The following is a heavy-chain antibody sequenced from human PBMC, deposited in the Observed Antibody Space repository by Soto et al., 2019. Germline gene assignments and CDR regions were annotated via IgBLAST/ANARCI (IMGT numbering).Heavy chain of an antibody. J-gene: IGHJ4*02. V-gene: IGHV4-59*03. D-gene: IGHD2-21*02. CDR3: AMANWYSEY. CDR2: IYYNGNT. Sequence: QVQLQESGPGLVKPSETLSLTCTVSGGSISNHYWSWIRQPPGKGLEWIGYIYYNGNTNYNPSLKSRVTTSVNTAKNQIPLRLSPGAAAETALYYWAMANWYSEYLGQGTLVTVSS. CDR1: GGSISNHY.